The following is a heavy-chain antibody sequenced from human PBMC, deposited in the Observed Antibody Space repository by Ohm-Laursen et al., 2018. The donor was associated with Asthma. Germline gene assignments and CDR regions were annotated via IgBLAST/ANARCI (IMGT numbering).Heavy chain of an antibody. V-gene: IGHV3-30*04. D-gene: IGHD2-2*01. J-gene: IGHJ4*02. CDR1: GFTFSSYA. Sequence: SLRLSCTASGFTFSSYAIHWVRQAPGKGLEWVSVISYDGSNRYYADSVKGRFTISRDNSKSTLYLEMNSLRAEDTAVYYCARRSKICYDTSHCFFDYWGQGTLVTVSS. CDR2: ISYDGSNR. CDR3: ARRSKICYDTSHCFFDY.